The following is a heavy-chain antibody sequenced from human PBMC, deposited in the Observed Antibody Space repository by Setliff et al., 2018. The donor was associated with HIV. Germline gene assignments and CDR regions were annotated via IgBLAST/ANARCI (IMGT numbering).Heavy chain of an antibody. D-gene: IGHD4-17*01. J-gene: IGHJ6*03. CDR3: ARGGNDYGDYNLLRYYYYYYMDV. CDR2: INHSGST. Sequence: SETLSLTCAVSGGTFSLHYYTWIRQSPLRGLEWIGEINHSGSTNYNPSLKSRVPISVDTSKNQFSLKLSSVTAADTAVYYCARGGNDYGDYNLLRYYYYYYMDVWGKGTTVTVSS. CDR1: GGTFSLHY. V-gene: IGHV4-34*01.